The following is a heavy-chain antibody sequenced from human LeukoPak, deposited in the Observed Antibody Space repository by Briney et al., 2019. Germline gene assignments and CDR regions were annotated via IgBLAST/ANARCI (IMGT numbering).Heavy chain of an antibody. CDR1: GFTFRSYG. J-gene: IGHJ6*03. Sequence: GGSLRLSCAASGFTFRSYGMHWVRQAPGKGLEWVAFIRYDGSNKYYADSVKGRFTISRDNSKNTLYLQMNSLRAEDTAVYYCAKSPAAKGPPSDYYYYMDVWGKGTTVTVSS. CDR2: IRYDGSNK. CDR3: AKSPAAKGPPSDYYYYMDV. D-gene: IGHD2-2*01. V-gene: IGHV3-30*02.